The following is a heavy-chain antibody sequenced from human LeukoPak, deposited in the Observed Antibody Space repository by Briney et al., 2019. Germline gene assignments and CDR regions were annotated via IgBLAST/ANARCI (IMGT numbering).Heavy chain of an antibody. CDR3: ARVVGDFWSGLDY. V-gene: IGHV1-2*02. J-gene: IGHJ4*02. CDR1: GYSFTGYY. Sequence: DSVKVSCKASGYSFTGYYLHWVRQAPGQGLEWMGWINPNSGGTNSAQKFLGRVTMTRDTSISTAYMDLGRLRSDDTAVYYCARVVGDFWSGLDYWGQGTLVTVSS. CDR2: INPNSGGT. D-gene: IGHD3-3*01.